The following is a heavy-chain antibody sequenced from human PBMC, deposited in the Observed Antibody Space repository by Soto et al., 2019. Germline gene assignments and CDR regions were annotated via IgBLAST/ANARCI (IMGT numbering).Heavy chain of an antibody. D-gene: IGHD2-2*01. CDR1: GYTFTSYG. V-gene: IGHV1-18*01. CDR2: ISGKTAKT. CDR3: ARVPREIILVGMDV. Sequence: QVQLVQSGAEVKKPGASVKVSCKASGYTFTSYGISWVGQAPGQGLEWMGWISGKTAKTNYAQNLQGRVTITTDTSTSTAYMELRSLRSDDTAVYYCARVPREIILVGMDVWGQGTTVTVSS. J-gene: IGHJ6*02.